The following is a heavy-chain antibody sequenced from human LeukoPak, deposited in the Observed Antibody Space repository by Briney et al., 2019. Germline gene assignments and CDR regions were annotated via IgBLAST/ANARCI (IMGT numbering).Heavy chain of an antibody. V-gene: IGHV3-64*01. CDR2: ISSNGGST. J-gene: IGHJ4*02. D-gene: IGHD1-26*01. CDR3: ARGGPFQWVLLVY. Sequence: PGGSLRLSCAASGFTFSSYGMHWVRQAPGKGLEYVSVISSNGGSTYYANSVKGRFTISRDNSKNTLYLQMGSLRAEDMAVYYCARGGPFQWVLLVYWGQGTLVTVSS. CDR1: GFTFSSYG.